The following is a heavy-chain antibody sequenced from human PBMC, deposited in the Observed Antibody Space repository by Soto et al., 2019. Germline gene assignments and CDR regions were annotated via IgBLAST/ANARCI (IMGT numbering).Heavy chain of an antibody. V-gene: IGHV4-30-2*01. CDR1: GGSISSGGYS. Sequence: QLQLQESGSGLVKPSQTLSLTCAVSGGSISSGGYSWSWIRQPPGKGLEWIGYIYHSGSTYYNPSLKSRVNISVDRSKNQFSLKLSSVTAADTAVYYCARGRYYYDSSAGYDYWGQGTLVTVSS. D-gene: IGHD3-22*01. CDR3: ARGRYYYDSSAGYDY. J-gene: IGHJ4*02. CDR2: IYHSGST.